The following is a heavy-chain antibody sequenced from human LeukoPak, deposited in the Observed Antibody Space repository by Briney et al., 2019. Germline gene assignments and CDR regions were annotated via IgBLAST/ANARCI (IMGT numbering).Heavy chain of an antibody. CDR2: ISGSGGST. V-gene: IGHV3-23*01. Sequence: AGGSLRLSCAASGFTFSSYGMSWVRQAPGKGLEWVSAISGSGGSTYYADSVKGRFTISRGNSKNTLYLQMNSLRAEDTAVYYCAKAPVTTCRGAYCYPFDYWGQGTLVTVSS. CDR3: AKAPVTTCRGAYCYPFDY. D-gene: IGHD2-21*01. J-gene: IGHJ4*02. CDR1: GFTFSSYG.